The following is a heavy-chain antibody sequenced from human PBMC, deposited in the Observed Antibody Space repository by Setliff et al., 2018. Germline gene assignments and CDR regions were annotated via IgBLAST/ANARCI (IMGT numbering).Heavy chain of an antibody. V-gene: IGHV3-74*01. Sequence: GGSLRLSCTASGFTFSSYWMHWVRQAPGKGLVWVSRVTNDGSSTIYADSVKGRFTISRDNAKNTLYLQMNSLRAEDTAVYYCTREAPRQGDYYMDVWGKGTTVTVSS. CDR3: TREAPRQGDYYMDV. J-gene: IGHJ6*03. CDR2: VTNDGSST. CDR1: GFTFSSYW.